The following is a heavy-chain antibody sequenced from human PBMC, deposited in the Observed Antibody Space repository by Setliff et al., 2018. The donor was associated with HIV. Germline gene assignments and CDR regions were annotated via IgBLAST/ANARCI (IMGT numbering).Heavy chain of an antibody. D-gene: IGHD2-15*01. CDR2: LNHSGNI. J-gene: IGHJ5*01. V-gene: IGHV4-34*08. CDR1: GETFNGYF. CDR3: ARGFEGYCSGASCHWFDS. Sequence: SETLSLTCAVYGETFNGYFWTWIRQSPGKGLEWIGELNHSGNINQNPSLRSGFTLSVDTSKNQFSLTLNSVTAADTAVYYCARGFEGYCSGASCHWFDSWGQGTQVTVSS.